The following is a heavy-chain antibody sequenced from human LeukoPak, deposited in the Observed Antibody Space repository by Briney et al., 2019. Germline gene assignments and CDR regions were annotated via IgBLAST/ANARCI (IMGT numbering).Heavy chain of an antibody. D-gene: IGHD3-22*01. Sequence: PGRSLRLSCAASGFTFSSYAMHWVRQAPGKGLEWVAVISYDGSNKYYADSVKGRFTISRDNSKNTLYLQMNSLRAEDTAVYYCARDSSGYIDYWGQGTLVTVSS. CDR2: ISYDGSNK. V-gene: IGHV3-30*04. CDR1: GFTFSSYA. CDR3: ARDSSGYIDY. J-gene: IGHJ4*02.